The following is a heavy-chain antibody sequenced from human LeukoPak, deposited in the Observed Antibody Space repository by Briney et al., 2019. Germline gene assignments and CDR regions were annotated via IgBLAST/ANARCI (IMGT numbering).Heavy chain of an antibody. J-gene: IGHJ3*02. V-gene: IGHV1-18*01. D-gene: IGHD3-3*01. CDR1: GYTFTSYG. CDR3: ARDSFPFLEWLLDAFDI. CDR2: ISAYNGNT. Sequence: ASVKVSCKASGYTFTSYGISWVRQAPGQGLEWMGWISAYNGNTNYAQKLQGRVTMTTDTSTSTAYMELRSLRSDDTAVYYCARDSFPFLEWLLDAFDIWGQGTMVTVSS.